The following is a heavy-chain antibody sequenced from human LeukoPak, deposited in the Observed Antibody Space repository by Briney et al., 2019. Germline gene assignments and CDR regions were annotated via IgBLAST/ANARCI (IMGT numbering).Heavy chain of an antibody. CDR1: GDAISSTKW. D-gene: IGHD6-19*01. Sequence: SETLSLTCAVSGDAISSTKWWSWVRQPPGKGLEWIGEIYHTGNTNYNPSLKSRVTISLDTSKNQVSLKLNSVTAAHTAIYDCARGWGYTSGWTGWNHYYLDVWGKGTTVTVSS. J-gene: IGHJ6*03. CDR3: ARGWGYTSGWTGWNHYYLDV. V-gene: IGHV4-4*02. CDR2: IYHTGNT.